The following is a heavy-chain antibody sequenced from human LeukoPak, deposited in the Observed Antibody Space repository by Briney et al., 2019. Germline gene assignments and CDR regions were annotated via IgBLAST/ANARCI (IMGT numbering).Heavy chain of an antibody. D-gene: IGHD2-2*01. J-gene: IGHJ5*02. CDR1: GGSFSGYY. V-gene: IGHV4-34*01. CDR2: INHSGST. CDR3: ARLPRDPVVVAAVGFDP. Sequence: SETLSLTCAVYGGSFSGYYWSWIRQPPGKGLEWIGEINHSGSTNYNPSLKSRVTISADTSKNQFSLRLTSVTATDTAVYFCARLPRDPVVVAAVGFDPWGQGALVTVSS.